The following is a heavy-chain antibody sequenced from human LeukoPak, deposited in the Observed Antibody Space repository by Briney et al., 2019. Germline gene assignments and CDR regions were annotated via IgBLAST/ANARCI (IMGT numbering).Heavy chain of an antibody. V-gene: IGHV3-66*01. J-gene: IGHJ4*02. CDR3: AREDSKWGSGSLNSFDY. Sequence: PGGSLRLSCAASGFAVSSNYMNWVRQAPGKGLEWGSVIFSGGSTYYAESVKGRFAISRDNSKNTLYLQMKSLRAEDTAVYYCAREDSKWGSGSLNSFDYWGQGTLVTVSS. CDR2: IFSGGST. CDR1: GFAVSSNY. D-gene: IGHD3-10*01.